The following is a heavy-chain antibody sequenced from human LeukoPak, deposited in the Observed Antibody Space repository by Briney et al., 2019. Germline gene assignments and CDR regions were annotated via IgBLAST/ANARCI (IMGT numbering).Heavy chain of an antibody. D-gene: IGHD4-17*01. CDR3: ARGPRTDYVDAFDI. J-gene: IGHJ3*02. CDR1: GYSFTSYD. Sequence: GASVKVSCKASGYSFTSYDINWVRQATGQGLEWMGWMNPNSGNTGYAQKFQGRVTITRNTSISTAYMELSSLRSEDTAVYYCARGPRTDYVDAFDIWGQGTMVTVSS. CDR2: MNPNSGNT. V-gene: IGHV1-8*03.